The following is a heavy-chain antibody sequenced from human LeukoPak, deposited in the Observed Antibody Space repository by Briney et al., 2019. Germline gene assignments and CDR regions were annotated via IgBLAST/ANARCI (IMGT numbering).Heavy chain of an antibody. CDR1: GGTFSSYA. Sequence: GASVKVSCKASGGTFSSYAISWVRQAPGQGLEWMGGIIPIFGTANYAQKFQGRVTITADESTSTAYMGLSSLRSEDTAVYYCAGETGYSSSWYPPQYFQHWGQGTLVTVSS. CDR3: AGETGYSSSWYPPQYFQH. D-gene: IGHD6-13*01. J-gene: IGHJ1*01. V-gene: IGHV1-69*13. CDR2: IIPIFGTA.